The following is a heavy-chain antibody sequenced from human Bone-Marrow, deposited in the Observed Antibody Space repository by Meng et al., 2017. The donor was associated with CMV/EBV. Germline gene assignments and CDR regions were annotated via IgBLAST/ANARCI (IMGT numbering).Heavy chain of an antibody. V-gene: IGHV4-61*01. Sequence: GSLRLSCTVSGGSVSSGSYYWTWIRQPPGKGLEWIGYIYYSGSTSYNPSLKSRVTISADTSKDQFSLKLSSVTAADTAVYYCARDWSGPWDMWGQATMVTVSS. CDR1: GGSVSSGSYY. CDR3: ARDWSGPWDM. J-gene: IGHJ3*02. CDR2: IYYSGST. D-gene: IGHD3-3*01.